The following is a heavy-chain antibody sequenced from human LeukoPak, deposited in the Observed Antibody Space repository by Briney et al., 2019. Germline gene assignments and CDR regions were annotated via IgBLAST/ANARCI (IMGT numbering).Heavy chain of an antibody. CDR2: IYYSGST. J-gene: IGHJ4*02. V-gene: IGHV4-39*07. D-gene: IGHD2-2*01. CDR1: GGSISSSSYY. Sequence: PSETLSLTCTVSGGSISSSSYYWGWIRQPPGKGLEWIGSIYYSGSTYYNPSLKSRVTISVDTSKNQFSLKLSSVTAADTAVYYCARLTSVPAAMYIDYWGQGTLVTVSS. CDR3: ARLTSVPAAMYIDY.